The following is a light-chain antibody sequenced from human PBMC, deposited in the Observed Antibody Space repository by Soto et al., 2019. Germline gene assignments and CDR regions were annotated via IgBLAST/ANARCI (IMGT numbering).Light chain of an antibody. CDR3: VLYMGRDTPYV. J-gene: IGLJ1*01. Sequence: QAVVTQEPSFSVSPGETVTLTCGLSSGSVSSSHHPSWYQQTPGQSPRTLIHDTNRRSSGVPDRFSGSILGNKAALTITGAQAGGELEYFCVLYMGRDTPYVFGSGTKLTVL. V-gene: IGLV8-61*01. CDR2: DTN. CDR1: SGSVSSSHH.